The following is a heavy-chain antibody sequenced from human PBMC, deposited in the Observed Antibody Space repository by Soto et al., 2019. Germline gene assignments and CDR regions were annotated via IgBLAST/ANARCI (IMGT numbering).Heavy chain of an antibody. Sequence: PGGSLRLSCAASGFTFSGSAMHWVRQASGKGLEWVGRIRSKANSYATAYAASVKGRFTISRDDSKNTAYLQMNSLKTEDTAVYYCTSSGWSRGYYFDYWGQGTLVTAPQ. D-gene: IGHD6-19*01. CDR2: IRSKANSYAT. V-gene: IGHV3-73*01. J-gene: IGHJ4*02. CDR3: TSSGWSRGYYFDY. CDR1: GFTFSGSA.